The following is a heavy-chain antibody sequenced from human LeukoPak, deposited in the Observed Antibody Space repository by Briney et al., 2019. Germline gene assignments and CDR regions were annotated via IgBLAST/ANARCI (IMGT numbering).Heavy chain of an antibody. Sequence: PSETLSLTCTVSGGSISSSSYYWGWIRQPPGKGLEWIGSIYYSGSTYYNPSLKSRVTISVDTSKNQFSLKLSSVTAADTAVYYCARESGSSGYYYGYWGQGTLVTVSS. V-gene: IGHV4-39*07. CDR1: GGSISSSSYY. CDR3: ARESGSSGYYYGY. D-gene: IGHD3-22*01. J-gene: IGHJ4*02. CDR2: IYYSGST.